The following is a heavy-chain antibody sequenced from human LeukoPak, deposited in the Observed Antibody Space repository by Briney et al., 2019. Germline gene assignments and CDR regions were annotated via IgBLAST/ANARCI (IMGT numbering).Heavy chain of an antibody. CDR2: IYYSGST. CDR3: ARSSIAENAFDI. J-gene: IGHJ3*02. Sequence: SETLSLTCTVSGDSFSSVTDYWAWIRQPPGKGLEWIGYIYYSGSTYYNPSLKSRVTISVDTSKNQFSLKLSSVTAADTAVYYCARSSIAENAFDIWGQGTMVTVSS. CDR1: GDSFSSVTDY. V-gene: IGHV4-30-4*08. D-gene: IGHD6-13*01.